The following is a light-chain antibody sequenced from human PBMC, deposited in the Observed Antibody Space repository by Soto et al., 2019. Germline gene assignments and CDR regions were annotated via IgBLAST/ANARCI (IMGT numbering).Light chain of an antibody. J-gene: IGLJ1*01. V-gene: IGLV2-14*01. CDR3: SSYTSSSSYV. CDR2: DVT. Sequence: QSVLTQPASVSGSPGQSITICCTGASSDVGGYKYVSWYQQHPDKAPKLIIYDVTNRPSGISNRFSGSKSGNTASLTISGLQAEDEAEYYCSSYTSSSSYVFGTGTKVTV. CDR1: SSDVGGYKY.